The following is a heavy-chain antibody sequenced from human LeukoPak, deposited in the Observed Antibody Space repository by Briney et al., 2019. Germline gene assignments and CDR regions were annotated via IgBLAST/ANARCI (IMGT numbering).Heavy chain of an antibody. CDR2: INPSSGGT. Sequence: GASVKVSCKASGYTFTAYYMHWVRQAPGQGLEWMGWINPSSGGTNYAQKFQGRVTMTRDTSISTAYMELSSLRSDDTAVYYCARDARLGAGYGVYGSNVAWGQGTLVTVSS. D-gene: IGHD4-17*01. CDR3: ARDARLGAGYGVYGSNVA. J-gene: IGHJ4*02. V-gene: IGHV1-2*02. CDR1: GYTFTAYY.